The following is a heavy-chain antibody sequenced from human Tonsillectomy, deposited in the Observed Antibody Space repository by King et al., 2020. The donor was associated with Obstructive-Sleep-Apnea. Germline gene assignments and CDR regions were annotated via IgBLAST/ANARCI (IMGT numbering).Heavy chain of an antibody. J-gene: IGHJ4*02. Sequence: QLQESGPGLVKPSETLSLTCTVSGGSISSSSYYWGWIRQPPGKGLEWIGSIYYSGSTYYNPSLKSRVTISVDTSKNQFSLKLSSVTAADTAVYYCARDIVVVVAARNEMGFDCWGQGTLVTVSS. CDR3: ARDIVVVVAARNEMGFDC. CDR1: GGSISSSSYY. CDR2: IYYSGST. V-gene: IGHV4-39*07. D-gene: IGHD2-15*01.